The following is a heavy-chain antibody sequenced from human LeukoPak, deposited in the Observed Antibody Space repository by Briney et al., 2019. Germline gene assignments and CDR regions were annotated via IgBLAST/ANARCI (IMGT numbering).Heavy chain of an antibody. CDR3: ARVRIYGVHYFDY. Sequence: GASVKVSCKASGYIFTNYGINWVRQAPGQGLEWMGWISANNGNTNYAQKLQDRVTMTTDTSTSTAYMELRSLRSDDTAVYYCARVRIYGVHYFDYWGQGTLVTVSS. V-gene: IGHV1-18*01. D-gene: IGHD4-17*01. J-gene: IGHJ4*02. CDR2: ISANNGNT. CDR1: GYIFTNYG.